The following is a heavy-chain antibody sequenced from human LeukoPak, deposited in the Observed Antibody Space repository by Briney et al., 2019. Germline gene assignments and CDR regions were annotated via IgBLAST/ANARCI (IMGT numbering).Heavy chain of an antibody. V-gene: IGHV4-59*11. CDR1: GSSISDQY. CDR2: IHYSGST. Sequence: SETLSLTCTVSGSSISDQYWCWVRQPPGEGLEWVGYIHYSGSTNYTPSLKSRVTISVDTSKIQFSLKLTSVTAADTAAYYCARGSLQYYYMAVWGEGTTVTVSS. CDR3: ARGSLQYYYMAV. J-gene: IGHJ6*03.